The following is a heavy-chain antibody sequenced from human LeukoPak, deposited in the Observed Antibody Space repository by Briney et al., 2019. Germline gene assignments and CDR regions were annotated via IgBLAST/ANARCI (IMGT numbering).Heavy chain of an antibody. V-gene: IGHV5-51*01. CDR2: IYPGDSDT. CDR3: ARAYYDYVWGSYRVPSFDY. D-gene: IGHD3-16*02. Sequence: GESLKISCKGSGYSFTSYWIGWVRQMPGKDLEWMGIIYPGDSDTRYSPSFQGQVTISADKSISTAYLQWSSLKASDTAMYYCARAYYDYVWGSYRVPSFDYWGQGTLVTVSS. CDR1: GYSFTSYW. J-gene: IGHJ4*02.